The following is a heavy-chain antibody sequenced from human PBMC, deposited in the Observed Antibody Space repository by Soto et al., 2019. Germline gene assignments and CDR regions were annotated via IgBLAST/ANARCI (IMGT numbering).Heavy chain of an antibody. Sequence: SETLSLTCAVYGGSFSGYYWSWIRQPPGKGLEWIGEINHSGSTNYNPSLKSRVTISVDTSKNQFSLKLSSVTAADTAVYYCARGNHPRLIDPWGQGTLVTVSS. J-gene: IGHJ5*02. CDR2: INHSGST. CDR1: GGSFSGYY. CDR3: ARGNHPRLIDP. V-gene: IGHV4-34*01.